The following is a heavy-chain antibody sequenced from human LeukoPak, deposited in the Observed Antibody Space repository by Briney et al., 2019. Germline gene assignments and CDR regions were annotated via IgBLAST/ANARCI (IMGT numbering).Heavy chain of an antibody. D-gene: IGHD4-23*01. J-gene: IGHJ4*02. Sequence: ASVKVSCKASGYTFTSYGISLVRQAPGQGLEWMGWISAYNGNTNYAQKLQGRVTMTTDTSTSTAYMELRSLRSDGTAVYYCARDGGNSRRVPVGDFDYWGQGTLVTVSS. CDR2: ISAYNGNT. CDR1: GYTFTSYG. CDR3: ARDGGNSRRVPVGDFDY. V-gene: IGHV1-18*01.